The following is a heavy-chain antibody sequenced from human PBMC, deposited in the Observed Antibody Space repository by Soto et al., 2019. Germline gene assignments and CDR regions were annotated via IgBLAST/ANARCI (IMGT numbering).Heavy chain of an antibody. D-gene: IGHD2-21*01. CDR2: ISYDGSHT. Sequence: QVRLVESEGGVVQPGRSLRLSCAASGFTFTTSGMHWVRQAPGKGLEWVTIISYDGSHTDSAESVKGRFTISRDNSKNTVDLQMNSLRPEDTAVYYCAKPRLGPGRDYNYYGLDVWGQGTTVTVSS. V-gene: IGHV3-30*18. CDR3: AKPRLGPGRDYNYYGLDV. CDR1: GFTFTTSG. J-gene: IGHJ6*02.